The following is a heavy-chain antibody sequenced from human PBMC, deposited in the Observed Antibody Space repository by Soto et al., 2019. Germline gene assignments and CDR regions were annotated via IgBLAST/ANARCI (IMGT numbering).Heavy chain of an antibody. CDR3: ARNREYSSSSLHDY. V-gene: IGHV1-69*13. Sequence: SVQVSCKASGGTFSSYAISWVRQAPGQGLEWMGGIIPIFGTANYAQKFQGRVTITADESTSTAYMELSSLRSEDTAVYYCARNREYSSSSLHDYWGQGTLVTVSS. CDR2: IIPIFGTA. CDR1: GGTFSSYA. D-gene: IGHD6-6*01. J-gene: IGHJ4*02.